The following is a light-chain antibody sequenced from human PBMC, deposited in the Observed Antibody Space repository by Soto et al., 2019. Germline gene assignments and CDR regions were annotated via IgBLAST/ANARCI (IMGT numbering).Light chain of an antibody. CDR2: DAY. CDR3: QQRSNWPGLT. J-gene: IGKJ4*01. V-gene: IGKV3-11*01. Sequence: EIVLTQSPATLSLSPGERASLACRASQSVTSNLAWYQHKPGQAPRLLIYDAYNRATGIPATFSGSGSGTDFTLTISSLEPEDFAVYYCQQRSNWPGLTXGGGTKVDIK. CDR1: QSVTSN.